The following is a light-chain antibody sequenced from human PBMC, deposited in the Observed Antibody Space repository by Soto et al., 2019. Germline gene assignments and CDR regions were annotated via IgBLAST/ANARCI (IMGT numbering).Light chain of an antibody. CDR2: DAS. J-gene: IGKJ1*01. V-gene: IGKV3-15*01. Sequence: EIVLTQSPATLSVSPGERATLSCRASQSVSSLAWYQQKPGQAPRLLIYDASTRATGIPARFSGSGSGTDFTLTISGLQSEDFAVYYCQQYNNWPQTFGQGTNADNK. CDR3: QQYNNWPQT. CDR1: QSVSS.